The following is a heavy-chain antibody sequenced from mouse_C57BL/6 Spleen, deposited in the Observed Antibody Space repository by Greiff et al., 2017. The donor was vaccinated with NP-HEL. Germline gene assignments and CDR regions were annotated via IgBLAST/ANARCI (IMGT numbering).Heavy chain of an antibody. CDR1: GYTFTSYW. Sequence: QVQLQQPGTELVKPGASVKLSCKASGYTFTSYWMHWVKQRPGQGLEWIGNINPCNGGTNYNEKFKSKATLTVDKSSSTAYMQLSSLTSEDSAVYYCARFDYYGSRPFDYWGQGTTLTVSS. CDR2: INPCNGGT. J-gene: IGHJ2*01. CDR3: ARFDYYGSRPFDY. V-gene: IGHV1-53*01. D-gene: IGHD1-1*01.